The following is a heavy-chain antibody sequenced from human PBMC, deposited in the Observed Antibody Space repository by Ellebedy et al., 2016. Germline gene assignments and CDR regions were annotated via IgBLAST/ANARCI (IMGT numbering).Heavy chain of an antibody. CDR1: GFTFSSST. Sequence: GESLKISXAASGFTFSSSTMHWVRQAPGWGLDWVAGISFDGRAEHYADSVKGRFTISRDNSKNTLSLQMNSLRGEDSAIYYCARDGSEWSRDVWGQGTLVTVSS. CDR3: ARDGSEWSRDV. J-gene: IGHJ4*02. V-gene: IGHV3-30*04. D-gene: IGHD3-3*01. CDR2: ISFDGRAE.